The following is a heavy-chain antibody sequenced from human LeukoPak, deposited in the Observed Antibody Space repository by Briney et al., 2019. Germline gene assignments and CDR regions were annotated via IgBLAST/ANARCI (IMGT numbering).Heavy chain of an antibody. D-gene: IGHD5-24*01. CDR1: GFTFSSYS. V-gene: IGHV3-48*02. CDR2: ISSSGTTI. CDR3: AKDPPITGPFEY. J-gene: IGHJ4*02. Sequence: GGSLRLSCAASGFTFSSYSVNWVRQAPGRGLEWVSYISSSGTTIFYADSVEGRFTISGDNAKNSVYLQMNSLRDEDTAVYFCAKDPPITGPFEYWGQGTLVTVSS.